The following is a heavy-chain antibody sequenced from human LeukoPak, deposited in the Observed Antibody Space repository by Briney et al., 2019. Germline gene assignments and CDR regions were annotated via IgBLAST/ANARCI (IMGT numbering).Heavy chain of an antibody. CDR2: IIPILGTA. V-gene: IGHV1-69*13. Sequence: SVKVSCKASGGTFSSYAISWVRQAPGQGLEWMGGIIPILGTANYAQKFQGRVTITADESTSTAYVELSSLRSEDTAVYYCARGGSKVVPAAIHGFDYWGQGTLVTVSS. J-gene: IGHJ4*02. CDR3: ARGGSKVVPAAIHGFDY. CDR1: GGTFSSYA. D-gene: IGHD2-2*01.